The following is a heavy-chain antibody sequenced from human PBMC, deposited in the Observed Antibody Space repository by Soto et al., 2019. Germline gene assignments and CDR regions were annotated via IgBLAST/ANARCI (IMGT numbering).Heavy chain of an antibody. J-gene: IGHJ4*02. D-gene: IGHD3-3*01. V-gene: IGHV3-21*01. Sequence: GGSLRLSCAASGFTFSSYSMNWVRQAPGKGLEWVSSISSSSSYIYYADSVKGRFTISRDNAKNSLYLQMNSQRAEDTAVYYCARGGVYYDFWSGYPFDYWGQGTLVTVSS. CDR3: ARGGVYYDFWSGYPFDY. CDR2: ISSSSSYI. CDR1: GFTFSSYS.